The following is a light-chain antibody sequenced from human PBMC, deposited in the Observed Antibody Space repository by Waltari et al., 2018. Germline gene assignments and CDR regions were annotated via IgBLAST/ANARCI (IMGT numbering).Light chain of an antibody. CDR1: SPNIGAGYD. J-gene: IGLJ2*01. V-gene: IGLV1-40*01. CDR3: QSYDSSLSAHVV. Sequence: QSVLTQPPSVSGAPGQRVTIPCTGSSPNIGAGYDVPWYQQLPGTAPKLLIYGNSTRPSGVPDRFSGSKSGTSASLAITGLQAEDEADYYCQSYDSSLSAHVVFGGGTKLTVL. CDR2: GNS.